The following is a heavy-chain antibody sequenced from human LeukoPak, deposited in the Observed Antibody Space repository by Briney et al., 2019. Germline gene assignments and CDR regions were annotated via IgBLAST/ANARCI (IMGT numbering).Heavy chain of an antibody. CDR3: ARANTYYYESNGYFNFDA. J-gene: IGHJ5*02. CDR1: RASISSGDFY. Sequence: SQTLSLTCTVSRASISSGDFYWSWLRQSPGKGLEWIGYISYRGRTLYNPSLAGRVTLSIDTSENQFSLLLTSVTAADTAVFYCARANTYYYESNGYFNFDAWGQGSLVTVSS. V-gene: IGHV4-30-4*01. CDR2: ISYRGRT. D-gene: IGHD3-22*01.